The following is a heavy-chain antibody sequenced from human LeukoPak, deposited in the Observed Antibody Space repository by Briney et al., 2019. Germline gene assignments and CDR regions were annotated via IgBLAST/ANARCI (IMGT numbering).Heavy chain of an antibody. J-gene: IGHJ6*02. D-gene: IGHD5-12*01. CDR1: GGSISSYY. V-gene: IGHV4-59*01. Sequence: PSETLSLTRTVSGGSISSYYWSWIRQPPGKGLEGIGYIYYSGSTNYNPSLKSQVTIPVDTSKTQFSLKLSSVTAADTAVYYCARDGSGYGYYGMDVWGQGTTVTVSS. CDR3: ARDGSGYGYYGMDV. CDR2: IYYSGST.